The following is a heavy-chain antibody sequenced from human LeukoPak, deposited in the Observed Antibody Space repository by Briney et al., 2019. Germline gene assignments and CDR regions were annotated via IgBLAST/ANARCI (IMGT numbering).Heavy chain of an antibody. CDR2: INHSGST. CDR1: GGSFSGYY. D-gene: IGHD6-19*01. V-gene: IGHV4-34*01. J-gene: IGHJ4*02. CDR3: ARRLTWAGIDY. Sequence: PSETLSLTCAVYGGSFSGYYWSWIRQPPGKGLEWIGEINHSGSTNYNPSLKSRVTISVDTSKNQFSLKLSSVTAADTAVYYCARRLTWAGIDYWGQGTLVTVSS.